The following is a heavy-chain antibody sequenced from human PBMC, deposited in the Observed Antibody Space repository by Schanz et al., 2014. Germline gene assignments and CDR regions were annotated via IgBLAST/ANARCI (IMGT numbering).Heavy chain of an antibody. CDR1: GFTVSSNY. CDR2: IYSGGNT. CDR3: ARSPRDIVVVPAARYTLYYYYGMDV. D-gene: IGHD2-2*01. Sequence: EVQLVESGGGLVQPGGSLRLSCAASGFTVSSNYMSWVRQAPGKGLEWVSVIYSGGNTYYADSVKGRFTVSRDNSKNTLYLQMNSLRAGDTAVYYCARSPRDIVVVPAARYTLYYYYGMDVWGQGTTVTVSS. V-gene: IGHV3-66*01. J-gene: IGHJ6*02.